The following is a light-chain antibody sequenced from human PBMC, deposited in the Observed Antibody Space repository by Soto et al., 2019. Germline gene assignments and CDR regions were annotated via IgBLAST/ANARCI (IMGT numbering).Light chain of an antibody. V-gene: IGKV1-27*01. J-gene: IGKJ1*01. CDR2: GAS. CDR1: QXINNY. CDR3: QKYDSAPQT. Sequence: DIQMAQSPSSLXAXVXDXXTXTXRXSQXINNYLAWYQQKPGKVPKLLIYGASTLQSGVPSRFSGSGSGTDFTLTINSLQPEDVATYYCQKYDSAPQTFGQGTKV.